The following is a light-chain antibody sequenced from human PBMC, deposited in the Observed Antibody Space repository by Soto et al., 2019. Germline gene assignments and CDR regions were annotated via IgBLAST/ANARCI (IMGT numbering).Light chain of an antibody. CDR2: GAS. Sequence: EIVLTQSAGTLSLSPGERANLSCRARQSVSSSYLAWYQQKPGQAPRLLIYGASSRATGIPDRFSGSGSGTDFTLTISRLEPEDFAVYYCQQYGSSPWTFGQGTKVDIK. J-gene: IGKJ1*01. CDR3: QQYGSSPWT. V-gene: IGKV3-20*01. CDR1: QSVSSSY.